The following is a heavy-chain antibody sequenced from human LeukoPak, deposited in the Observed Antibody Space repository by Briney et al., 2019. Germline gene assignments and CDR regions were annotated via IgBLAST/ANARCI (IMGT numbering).Heavy chain of an antibody. Sequence: GGSLRLSCAASGFTFDDYSMHWVRQPPGKGLEWVSLISWDGGSTFYAESVKGRFTISRDYSKNTLFLQMNRLTTEDTAVYYCAKEDCSGGTCYFAHWGQGTLVTVSS. D-gene: IGHD2-15*01. V-gene: IGHV3-43*01. CDR3: AKEDCSGGTCYFAH. J-gene: IGHJ4*02. CDR1: GFTFDDYS. CDR2: ISWDGGST.